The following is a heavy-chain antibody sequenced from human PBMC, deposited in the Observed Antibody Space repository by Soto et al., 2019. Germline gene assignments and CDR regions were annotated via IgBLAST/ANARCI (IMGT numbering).Heavy chain of an antibody. J-gene: IGHJ4*02. V-gene: IGHV4-39*01. CDR3: ATNSLAVADY. D-gene: IGHD6-19*01. Sequence: QLQLQESGPGLVKPSETLSLTCTVSGGSISSSSYYWGWIRQPPGKGLEWIGSIYYSGSTYYNPSLKSRVTISVDTSKNQFSLKLRSVTAADTAVYYCATNSLAVADYWGQGTLVTVSS. CDR2: IYYSGST. CDR1: GGSISSSSYY.